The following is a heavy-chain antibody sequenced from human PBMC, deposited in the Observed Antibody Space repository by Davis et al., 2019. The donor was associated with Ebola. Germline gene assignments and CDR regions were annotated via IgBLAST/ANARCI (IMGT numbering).Heavy chain of an antibody. J-gene: IGHJ6*02. V-gene: IGHV3-23*01. CDR3: ASHYGMDV. Sequence: GESLKISCAASGFTFAMSWVRQAPGKGLEWVSAISDTGTTFYSESVKGRFTISRDNAKNTLYLQMNSLRAEDTAVYYCASHYGMDVWGQGTTVTVSS. CDR2: ISDTGTT. CDR1: GFTFA.